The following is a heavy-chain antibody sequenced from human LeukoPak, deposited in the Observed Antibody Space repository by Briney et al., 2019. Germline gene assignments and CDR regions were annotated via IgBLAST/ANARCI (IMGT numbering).Heavy chain of an antibody. D-gene: IGHD5-24*01. Sequence: GGSLRLSCAASGFTVSSNYMSWVRQAPGKGLEWVSVIYSGGSTYYADSVKGRFTISRDNSKNTLYLPMTSLRAEETAVYYCATATVEMAAITFDYWGQATLVTVSS. J-gene: IGHJ4*02. CDR1: GFTVSSNY. CDR2: IYSGGST. CDR3: ATATVEMAAITFDY. V-gene: IGHV3-53*01.